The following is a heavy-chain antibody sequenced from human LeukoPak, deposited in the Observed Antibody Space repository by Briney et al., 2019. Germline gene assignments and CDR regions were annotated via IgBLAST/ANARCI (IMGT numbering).Heavy chain of an antibody. CDR2: IKQDGSEK. Sequence: GGSLRLSCAASGFTFSSYWMSWVRQAPGKGLEWVANIKQDGSEKYYVDSVKGRFTISRDNTKNSLYLQMNSLRDEDTAVYHCARGRNLFDYWGQGTLVTVSS. CDR3: ARGRNLFDY. V-gene: IGHV3-7*01. CDR1: GFTFSSYW. J-gene: IGHJ4*02.